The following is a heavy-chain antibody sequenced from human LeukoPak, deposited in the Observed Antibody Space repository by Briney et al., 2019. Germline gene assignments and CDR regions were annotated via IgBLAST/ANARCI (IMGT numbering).Heavy chain of an antibody. J-gene: IGHJ4*02. Sequence: GGSLRLSCAASGFTFSTYWMHWVRQAPGKGLVWVSHISSDGSSTTYADSVKGRFTISRDSAKNTLYLQMNSLRAEDTAVYYCAKAPLADIVATLHFDYWGQGTLVTVSS. D-gene: IGHD5-12*01. CDR2: ISSDGSST. CDR1: GFTFSTYW. CDR3: AKAPLADIVATLHFDY. V-gene: IGHV3-74*03.